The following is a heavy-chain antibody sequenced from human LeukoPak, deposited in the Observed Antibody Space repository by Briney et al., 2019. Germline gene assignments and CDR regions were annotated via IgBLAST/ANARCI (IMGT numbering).Heavy chain of an antibody. V-gene: IGHV3-21*01. Sequence: GGSLRLSCAASGFTFSSYSMNWVRQAPGKGLEWVSSISSSSSYIYYADSVKGRFTFSRDNAKNSLYLQMNSLRAEDTAVYYCARDEQTANYYYYYMDVWGKGTTVTVSS. CDR1: GFTFSSYS. CDR2: ISSSSSYI. D-gene: IGHD6-13*01. CDR3: ARDEQTANYYYYYMDV. J-gene: IGHJ6*03.